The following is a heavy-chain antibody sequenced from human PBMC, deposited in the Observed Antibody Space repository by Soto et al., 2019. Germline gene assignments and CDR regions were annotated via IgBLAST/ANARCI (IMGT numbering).Heavy chain of an antibody. D-gene: IGHD3-10*01. V-gene: IGHV3-23*01. Sequence: GGSLRLSCAASGFTFSSYAMSWVRQAPGKGLEWVSAISGSGGSTYYADSVKGRFTISRDNSKNTLYLQMNSLRAEDTAVYYCAKGSVVQWFGASAFDIWGQGTMVTVSS. CDR2: ISGSGGST. J-gene: IGHJ3*02. CDR3: AKGSVVQWFGASAFDI. CDR1: GFTFSSYA.